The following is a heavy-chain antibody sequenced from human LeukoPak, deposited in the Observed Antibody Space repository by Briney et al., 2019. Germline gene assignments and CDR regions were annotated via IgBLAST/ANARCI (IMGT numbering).Heavy chain of an antibody. J-gene: IGHJ4*02. Sequence: SETLSLTCPVSGGSISNYYYWTWMRQPPGKGLEWIGYVYYTGSTNFNPSLKSRDTMSLDTSRNQFSLKLTSLTAADTAVYYCARGAMATTPFFDYWGQGTLVADPS. CDR2: VYYTGST. CDR1: GGSISNYY. D-gene: IGHD5-24*01. V-gene: IGHV4-59*01. CDR3: ARGAMATTPFFDY.